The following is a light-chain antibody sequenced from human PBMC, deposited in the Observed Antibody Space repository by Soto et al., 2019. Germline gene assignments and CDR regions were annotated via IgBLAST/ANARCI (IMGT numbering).Light chain of an antibody. CDR2: GNS. CDR1: SSNIGAGYD. J-gene: IGLJ2*01. Sequence: QSVLTQPPSVSGAPGQRVTISCTGSSSNIGAGYDVHWYQQLPGTAPKLLIYGNSNRPSGVPDRFSGSKSGTPASLAITGLQAEDEADYYCQSYDSSLSASVVFGGGTKVTVL. CDR3: QSYDSSLSASVV. V-gene: IGLV1-40*01.